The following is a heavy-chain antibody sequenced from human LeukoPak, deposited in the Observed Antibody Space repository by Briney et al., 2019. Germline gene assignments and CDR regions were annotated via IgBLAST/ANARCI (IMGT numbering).Heavy chain of an antibody. CDR2: IKQDGSEK. CDR3: ARDPGYSYGPPFDY. D-gene: IGHD5-18*01. V-gene: IGHV3-7*01. CDR1: GFAFSSYW. J-gene: IGHJ4*02. Sequence: GGSLRLSCAASGFAFSSYWMSWVRQAPGKGLEWVANIKQDGSEKYYVDSVKGRSTISRDNAKNSLYLQMNSLRAEDTAVYYCARDPGYSYGPPFDYWGQGTLVTVSS.